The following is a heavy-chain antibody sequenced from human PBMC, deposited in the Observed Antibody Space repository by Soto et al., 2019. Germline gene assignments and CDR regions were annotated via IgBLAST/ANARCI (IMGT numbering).Heavy chain of an antibody. CDR2: INSDGSST. CDR3: ARAGGSFSGGRCTHKYFYGMDV. CDR1: GFTFSRFW. D-gene: IGHD2-15*01. Sequence: EVQLVESGGGLVQRGGSLRVSCAASGFTFSRFWMHWVRQAPEMGLVWVSRINSDGSSTNYGDSVKGRFTTSRDNAKNTLYLLMNSQRVEYTAVYHCARAGGSFSGGRCTHKYFYGMDVWGQGTTVTVSS. V-gene: IGHV3-74*01. J-gene: IGHJ6*02.